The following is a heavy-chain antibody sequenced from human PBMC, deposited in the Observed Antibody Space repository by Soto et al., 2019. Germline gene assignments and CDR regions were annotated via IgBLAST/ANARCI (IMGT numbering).Heavy chain of an antibody. Sequence: QVQLVESGGGVVQPGRSLRLSCAASGFTFSSYGMHWVRQAPGKGLEWVAVIWYDGSNKYYADSVKGRFTISRDNSKNTLYLQMNSLRAEDTAVYYCARGPTRGSGYYLGYWGQGALVTVSS. V-gene: IGHV3-33*01. CDR2: IWYDGSNK. CDR3: ARGPTRGSGYYLGY. CDR1: GFTFSSYG. J-gene: IGHJ4*02. D-gene: IGHD3-22*01.